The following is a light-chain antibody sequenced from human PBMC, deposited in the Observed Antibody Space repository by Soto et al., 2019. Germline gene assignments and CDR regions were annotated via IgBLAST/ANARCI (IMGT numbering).Light chain of an antibody. Sequence: QSALTQPASVSGSPGQSITISCTGTSSDVGSYNYVSWYQQHPGTAPNLMIYEDSNRPSGVSNRFSGSKSGNTASLTISGLQAEEEANYYCSSYTSMSTRVFGRGTQLTVL. CDR3: SSYTSMSTRV. J-gene: IGLJ3*02. CDR2: EDS. CDR1: SSDVGSYNY. V-gene: IGLV2-14*01.